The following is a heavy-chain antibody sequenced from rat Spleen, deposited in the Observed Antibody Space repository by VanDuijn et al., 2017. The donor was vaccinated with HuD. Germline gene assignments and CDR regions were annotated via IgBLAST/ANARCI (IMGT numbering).Heavy chain of an antibody. CDR3: TRQMYTTDSSYWYFDF. Sequence: EVQLVESGGGLMQPGRSLKLSCAASGFTFSNYYMAWVRQAPTKGLEWVASITTGGGNTYYRHSVRGRFTISRDNAKSTLSLQMDSLRSEDTATYYCTRQMYTTDSSYWYFDFWGPGTMVSVSS. J-gene: IGHJ1*01. V-gene: IGHV5-25*01. CDR2: ITTGGGNT. CDR1: GFTFSNYY. D-gene: IGHD1-6*01.